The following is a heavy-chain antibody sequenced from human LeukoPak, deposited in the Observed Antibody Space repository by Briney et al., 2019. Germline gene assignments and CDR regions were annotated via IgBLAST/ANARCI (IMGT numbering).Heavy chain of an antibody. Sequence: GGSLRLSCAASGFTVSSNYMSWVRPAPGKGVEWVSVIYSGGSTHYADSVKGRFTISRDNSKNTLYLQMNSLRAEDTAVYYCARGFYDSSGFRPYFDYWGQGILVTVSS. V-gene: IGHV3-53*01. CDR2: IYSGGST. CDR3: ARGFYDSSGFRPYFDY. J-gene: IGHJ4*02. D-gene: IGHD3-22*01. CDR1: GFTVSSNY.